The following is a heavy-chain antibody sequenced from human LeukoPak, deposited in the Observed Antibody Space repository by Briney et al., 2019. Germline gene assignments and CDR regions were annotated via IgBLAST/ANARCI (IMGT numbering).Heavy chain of an antibody. CDR1: GFTFSSYW. V-gene: IGHV3-74*01. D-gene: IGHD6-19*01. J-gene: IGHJ6*02. CDR2: INTDGRIT. Sequence: GGSLRLSCAASGFTFSSYWMHWVRQAPGKGLVWVSRINTDGRITSYADSVKGRFTISRDNAKNTLYLQMNSLRAEDTAVYYCARDSEAVAGSYYYYYGMDVWGQGTTVTVSS. CDR3: ARDSEAVAGSYYYYYGMDV.